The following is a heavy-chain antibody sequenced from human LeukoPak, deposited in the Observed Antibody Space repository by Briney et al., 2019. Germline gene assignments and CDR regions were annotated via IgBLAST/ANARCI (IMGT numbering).Heavy chain of an antibody. V-gene: IGHV3-23*01. J-gene: IGHJ4*02. CDR1: GFTFSSYA. CDR3: AKKGPYYYDSSGYFPFGY. D-gene: IGHD3-22*01. CDR2: ISGSGGST. Sequence: PGGSLRLSCAASGFTFSSYAMSWVRQAPGKGLEWVSAISGSGGSTYYADSVKGRFTISRDNSKNTLYLQMNSLRAEDTAVYYCAKKGPYYYDSSGYFPFGYWGQGTLVTVSS.